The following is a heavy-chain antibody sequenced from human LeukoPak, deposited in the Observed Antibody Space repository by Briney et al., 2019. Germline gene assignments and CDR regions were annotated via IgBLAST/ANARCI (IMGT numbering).Heavy chain of an antibody. CDR3: ARDLGGPAA. CDR2: IYYSGST. CDR1: GGSNSSYY. D-gene: IGHD1-26*01. Sequence: PSETLSLTCTVSGGSNSSYYWSWIRQPPGKGLEWIGYIYYSGSTNYNPSLKSRVTISVDTSKNQFSLKLSSVTAADTAVYYRARDLGGPAAWGQGTLVTVSS. J-gene: IGHJ5*02. V-gene: IGHV4-59*01.